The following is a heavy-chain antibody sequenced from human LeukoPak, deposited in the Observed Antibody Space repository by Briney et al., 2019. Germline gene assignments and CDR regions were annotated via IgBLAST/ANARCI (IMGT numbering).Heavy chain of an antibody. V-gene: IGHV3-21*01. Sequence: GGSLRLSCAASGFTFSSYTMNWVRQAPGKGLEWVSSISSSSSYMYYADSVRGRFTISRDNAKNSLYLQMNSLRAEDTAVYYCARGYGRADYWGQGTLVTVSS. J-gene: IGHJ4*02. CDR3: ARGYGRADY. CDR1: GFTFSSYT. CDR2: ISSSSSYM. D-gene: IGHD6-13*01.